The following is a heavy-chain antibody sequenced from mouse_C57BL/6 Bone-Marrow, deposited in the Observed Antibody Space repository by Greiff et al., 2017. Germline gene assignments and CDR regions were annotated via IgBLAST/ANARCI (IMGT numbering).Heavy chain of an antibody. J-gene: IGHJ1*03. Sequence: EVQLQQSGTVLARPGASVKMSCKTSGYTFTSYWMHWVKQRPGPGLEWIGAIYPGNSDTSYNQKFKGKAKLTAVTSASTAYMELSSLTNEDSAVYYCTREVYYYGSAWYFDVWGTGTTVTVSS. V-gene: IGHV1-5*01. CDR1: GYTFTSYW. CDR3: TREVYYYGSAWYFDV. D-gene: IGHD1-1*01. CDR2: IYPGNSDT.